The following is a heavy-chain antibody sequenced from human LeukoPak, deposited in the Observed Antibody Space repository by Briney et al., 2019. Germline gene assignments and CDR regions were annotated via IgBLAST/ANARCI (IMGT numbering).Heavy chain of an antibody. CDR1: GYSISSGYY. J-gene: IGHJ4*02. D-gene: IGHD5-18*01. CDR3: ARRVYGYWEDY. V-gene: IGHV4-38-2*01. Sequence: SETLSLTCAVSGYSISSGYYWGWIRPPPGKGLEWIGSIYHSGSTYYNPSLKSRVTISVDTSKNQFSLKLSSVTAADTAVYYCARRVYGYWEDYWGQGTPVTVSS. CDR2: IYHSGST.